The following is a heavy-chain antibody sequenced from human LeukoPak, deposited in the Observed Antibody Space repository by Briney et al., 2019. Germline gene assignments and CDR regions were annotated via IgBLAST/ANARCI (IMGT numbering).Heavy chain of an antibody. CDR2: IYYSGST. J-gene: IGHJ4*02. CDR1: GGSISSYY. Sequence: SETLSLTCTVSGGSISSYYWSWIRQPPGKGLEWIGYIYYSGSTNYNPSLKSRVTISVDTSKNQFSLKLSSVTAADTAVYYCASSYYYDSSGYPFDYWGQGTLVTVSS. D-gene: IGHD3-22*01. V-gene: IGHV4-59*08. CDR3: ASSYYYDSSGYPFDY.